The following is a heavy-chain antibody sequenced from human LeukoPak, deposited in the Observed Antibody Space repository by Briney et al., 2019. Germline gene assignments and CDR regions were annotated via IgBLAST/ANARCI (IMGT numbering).Heavy chain of an antibody. D-gene: IGHD6-6*01. V-gene: IGHV3-23*01. CDR2: ISGSGGST. Sequence: AGGSLRLSCAASGFTVSSNYMTWVRQAPGKGLEWVSVISGSGGSTYYADSVKGRFTISRDNSKNTLYLQMNSLRAEDTAVYYCARERYSSSSDCLDYWGQGTLVTVSS. CDR3: ARERYSSSSDCLDY. J-gene: IGHJ4*02. CDR1: GFTVSSNY.